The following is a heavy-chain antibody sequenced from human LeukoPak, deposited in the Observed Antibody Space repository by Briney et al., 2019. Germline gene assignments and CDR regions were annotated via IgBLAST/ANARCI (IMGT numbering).Heavy chain of an antibody. V-gene: IGHV3-74*01. CDR3: AVRGVITTDPSDY. CDR1: GFAFSTYW. Sequence: GGSLRLSCAASGFAFSTYWMHWVRQAPGKGLVWVSRINSDGSSTSYADSVKGRFTISRDNAKNTLYLQMNSLRAEDTAVYYCAVRGVITTDPSDYWGRGTLVTVSS. CDR2: INSDGSST. D-gene: IGHD3-10*01. J-gene: IGHJ4*02.